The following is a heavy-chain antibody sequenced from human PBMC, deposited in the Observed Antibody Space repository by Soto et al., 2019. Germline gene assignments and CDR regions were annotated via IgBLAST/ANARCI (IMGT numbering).Heavy chain of an antibody. CDR3: ARDARGAFDI. J-gene: IGHJ3*02. CDR2: ISSSSSYI. CDR1: GFTFSSYS. V-gene: IGHV3-21*01. Sequence: EVQLVESGGGLVKPGGSLRLSCAASGFTFSSYSMNWVRQAPGKGLEWVSSISSSSSYIYYADSVKGRFTISRDNAKNSLYLHMNSLRAEDTAVYYCARDARGAFDIWGQGTMVTVSS. D-gene: IGHD3-10*01.